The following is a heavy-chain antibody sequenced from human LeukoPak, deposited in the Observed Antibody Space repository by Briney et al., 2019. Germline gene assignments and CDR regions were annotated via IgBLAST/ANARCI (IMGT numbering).Heavy chain of an antibody. Sequence: GGSLRLSCAASGFTFSSYGMHWVRQAPGKGLEWVAFIRFDGSNKDYADSVKGRFTISRDNSKTTLYLQMNSLRAEGAAVYYCEKPGVPRLQYYYMDLWPKGPAVTVS. D-gene: IGHD2-15*01. CDR1: GFTFSSYG. J-gene: IGHJ6*03. CDR3: EKPGVPRLQYYYMDL. CDR2: IRFDGSNK. V-gene: IGHV3-30*02.